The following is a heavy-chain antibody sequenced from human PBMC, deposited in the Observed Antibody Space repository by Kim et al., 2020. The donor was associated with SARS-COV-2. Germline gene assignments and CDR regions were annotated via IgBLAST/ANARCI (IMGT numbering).Heavy chain of an antibody. D-gene: IGHD5-18*01. Sequence: PSLKSRVTISVDTSKNQFSLKLSSVTAADTAVYYCARGGYSYGHKNWFDPWGQGTLVTVSS. V-gene: IGHV4-34*01. CDR3: ARGGYSYGHKNWFDP. J-gene: IGHJ5*02.